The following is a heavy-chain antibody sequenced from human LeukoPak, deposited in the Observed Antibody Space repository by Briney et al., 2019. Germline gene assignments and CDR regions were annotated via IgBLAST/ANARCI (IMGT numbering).Heavy chain of an antibody. CDR3: AKDPGYQPPGYYMDV. Sequence: PGRSLRLSCAASGFTFSSYGMYWVRQAPGKGLEWVAVISYDGSNKNYPDSVKGRFTISRDNSKNTVDLQMNSLRAEDTAVYYCAKDPGYQPPGYYMDVWGKGTTVTVSS. V-gene: IGHV3-30*18. D-gene: IGHD2-2*01. J-gene: IGHJ6*03. CDR2: ISYDGSNK. CDR1: GFTFSSYG.